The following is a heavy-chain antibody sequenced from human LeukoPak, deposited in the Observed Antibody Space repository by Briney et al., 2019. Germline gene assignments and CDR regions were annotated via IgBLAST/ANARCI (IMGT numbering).Heavy chain of an antibody. Sequence: KPGGSLRLSCAASGFSFNTYSMTWVRQAPGKGLEWVSIISRTSESTFYADSVKGRFTISRDNSKNTLYLQMNSLRAEDTAVYYCAKESQIPRYNWFDPWGQGTLVTVSS. CDR1: GFSFNTYS. J-gene: IGHJ5*02. CDR2: ISRTSEST. CDR3: AKESQIPRYNWFDP. D-gene: IGHD2-2*02. V-gene: IGHV3-21*01.